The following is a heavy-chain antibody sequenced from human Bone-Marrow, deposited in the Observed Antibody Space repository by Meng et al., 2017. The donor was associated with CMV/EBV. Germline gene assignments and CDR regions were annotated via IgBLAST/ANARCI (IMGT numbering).Heavy chain of an antibody. J-gene: IGHJ4*02. CDR3: ARAKYSIAAPSDY. CDR1: GFIFSSFD. V-gene: IGHV3-30*19. D-gene: IGHD6-6*01. Sequence: GGSLRLSCVASGFIFSSFDMHWVRQAPGRGLEWVAVISYDGSNKYYADSVKGRFTISRDNSKNTLYLQMNSLRAEDTAVYYCARAKYSIAAPSDYWGQGTLVTVSS. CDR2: ISYDGSNK.